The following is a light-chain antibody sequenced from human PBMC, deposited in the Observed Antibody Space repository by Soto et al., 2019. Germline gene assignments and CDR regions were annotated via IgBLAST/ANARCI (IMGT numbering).Light chain of an antibody. V-gene: IGKV1-5*03. Sequence: DIQMTQSPSTLSASVGDRVTITCRASQSISSWLAWYRQKPGKAPILLIYKASNLESGVPSRFSGSGSGTEFTLTIRSLQPDDSANYYCQQYNSYSWTFGQGTKVEIE. CDR3: QQYNSYSWT. CDR1: QSISSW. J-gene: IGKJ1*01. CDR2: KAS.